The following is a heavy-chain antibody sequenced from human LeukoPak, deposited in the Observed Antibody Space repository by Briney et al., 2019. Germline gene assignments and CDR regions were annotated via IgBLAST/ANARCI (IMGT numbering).Heavy chain of an antibody. CDR1: GYTFTSYD. CDR2: MNPNSGNT. Sequence: ASVKVSCKASGYTFTSYDINWVRQATGQGLEWMGWMNPNSGNTGYAQKFQGRVTITRNTSISTAYMELSSLRSEDTAVYYCATSSSWYPYYFDYWGQGTLVTVSS. CDR3: ATSSSWYPYYFDY. D-gene: IGHD6-13*01. J-gene: IGHJ4*02. V-gene: IGHV1-8*03.